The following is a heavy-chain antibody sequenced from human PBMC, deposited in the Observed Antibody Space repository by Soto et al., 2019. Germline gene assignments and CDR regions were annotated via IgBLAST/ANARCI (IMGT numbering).Heavy chain of an antibody. CDR2: VSFDGSKK. J-gene: IGHJ4*02. CDR3: GSDRRFGDGYNLGFVY. CDR1: GFTFSTYA. D-gene: IGHD3-10*01. Sequence: QVQLVESGGGVVQPGRSLRLSCAASGFTFSTYAMHWVRQAPGKGLEWVAVVSFDGSKKYYADSVKDRFTVSRDNSKNTLYVQRNSNSAEETAVYYCGSDRRFGDGYNLGFVYWGQGTLVTVSS. V-gene: IGHV3-30-3*01.